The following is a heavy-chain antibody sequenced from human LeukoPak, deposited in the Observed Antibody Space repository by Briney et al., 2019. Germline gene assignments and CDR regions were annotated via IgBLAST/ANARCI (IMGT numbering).Heavy chain of an antibody. J-gene: IGHJ6*04. D-gene: IGHD3-10*01. CDR3: AGGHYYGSGSCVDV. CDR2: INHSGST. CDR1: GGSFSGYY. V-gene: IGHV4-34*01. Sequence: SETLSLTCAVYGGSFSGYYWSWIRQPPGKGLEWIGEINHSGSTNYNPSLKSRVTISVDTSKNQFSLKLSSVTAADTAVYYCAGGHYYGSGSCVDVWGKGTTVTVTS.